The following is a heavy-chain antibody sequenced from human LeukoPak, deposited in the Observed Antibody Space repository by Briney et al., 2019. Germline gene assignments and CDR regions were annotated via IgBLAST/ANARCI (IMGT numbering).Heavy chain of an antibody. V-gene: IGHV4-59*12. J-gene: IGHJ4*02. CDR1: GGSISSYY. D-gene: IGHD4-23*01. CDR3: ARGKRGSYYGGKLGYFDY. Sequence: SETLSLTCTVSGGSISSYYWSWIRQPPGRGLEWIGYIYYSGSTNYNPSLKSRVTISVDTSKNQFSLKLSSVTAADTAVYYCARGKRGSYYGGKLGYFDYWGQGTLVTVSS. CDR2: IYYSGST.